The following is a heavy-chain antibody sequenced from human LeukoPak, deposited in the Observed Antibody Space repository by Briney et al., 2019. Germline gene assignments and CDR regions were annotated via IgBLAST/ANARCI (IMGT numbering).Heavy chain of an antibody. CDR2: IRYDGGNK. D-gene: IGHD2-2*01. J-gene: IGHJ6*02. CDR3: ARDPHCSSTSCYDYYYYYGMDV. CDR1: GFTFSSYG. Sequence: PGGSLRLSCAASGFTFSSYGMHWVRQAPGKGLEWVAFIRYDGGNKNYADSVKGRFTISRDNSKNTVYLQMNSLRAEDTAVYYCARDPHCSSTSCYDYYYYYGMDVWGQGTTVTVSS. V-gene: IGHV3-30*02.